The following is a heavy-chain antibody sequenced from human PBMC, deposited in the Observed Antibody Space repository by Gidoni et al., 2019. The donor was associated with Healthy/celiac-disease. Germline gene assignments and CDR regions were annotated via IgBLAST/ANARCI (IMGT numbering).Heavy chain of an antibody. CDR2: ISYDGSNK. V-gene: IGHV3-30-3*01. CDR1: GFTFSSYA. Sequence: QVQLVESGGGVVQPGRSLRLSCAASGFTFSSYAMHWVRQAPGKGLEWVAVISYDGSNKYYADSVKGRFTISRDNSKNTLYLQMNSLRAEDTAVYYCAREPDPDYGDYSFDYWGQGTLVTVSS. CDR3: AREPDPDYGDYSFDY. D-gene: IGHD4-17*01. J-gene: IGHJ4*02.